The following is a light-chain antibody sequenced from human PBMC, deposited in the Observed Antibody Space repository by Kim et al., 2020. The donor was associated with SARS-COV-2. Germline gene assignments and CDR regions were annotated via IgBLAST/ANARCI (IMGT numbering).Light chain of an antibody. CDR3: RQYDTYPYT. CDR1: QSISSW. CDR2: EAS. V-gene: IGKV1-5*03. Sequence: DIQMTQSPSTLSASVGDRVTITCRASQSISSWLAWYQQKSGNAPNRLIYEASSLESGVPSRFSGSGSGTQFTLTISSLQPDDFATYYCRQYDTYPYTFGQGTKLEI. J-gene: IGKJ2*01.